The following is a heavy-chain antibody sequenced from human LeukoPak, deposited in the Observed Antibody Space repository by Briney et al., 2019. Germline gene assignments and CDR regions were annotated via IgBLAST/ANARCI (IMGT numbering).Heavy chain of an antibody. CDR2: ISSFSGTI. CDR1: RITFSSYS. CDR3: ARDYSSGVSDY. J-gene: IGHJ4*02. D-gene: IGHD6-19*01. Sequence: GSLRLSGVASRITFSSYSMNWVRQAPGKGLEWVSYISSFSGTINYTDSAKGRFTISRDNAKNSLYLQMNSLRAEDTAVYYCARDYSSGVSDYWGQGTLVTVSS. V-gene: IGHV3-48*01.